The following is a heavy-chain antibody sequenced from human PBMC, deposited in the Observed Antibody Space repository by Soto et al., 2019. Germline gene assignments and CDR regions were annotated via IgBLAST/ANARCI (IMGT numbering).Heavy chain of an antibody. CDR1: GFSLSTSGVG. CDR2: IYWDDDK. CDR3: AHRAGLQGNWDGGYFDY. J-gene: IGHJ4*02. Sequence: QITLKESGPTRVKPTQTLTLTCTFSGFSLSTSGVGVGWVRQPPGQALEWLAFIYWDDDKRYSPSLKSRLTITRDTSKNQVVLTMTHRDPGDTASYYGAHRAGLQGNWDGGYFDYWGLGTLVTVSS. V-gene: IGHV2-5*02. D-gene: IGHD1-1*01.